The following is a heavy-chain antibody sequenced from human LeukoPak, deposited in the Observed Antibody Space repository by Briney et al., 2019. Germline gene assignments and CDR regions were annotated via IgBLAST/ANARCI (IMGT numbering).Heavy chain of an antibody. CDR3: ARAIGSSSYYYYYGMDV. CDR1: GYTFTSYD. V-gene: IGHV1-8*01. CDR2: MNPNSGNT. J-gene: IGHJ6*02. D-gene: IGHD6-6*01. Sequence: ASVKVSCKASGYTFTSYDINWVRQATGQGLEWMGWMNPNSGNTGYAQKFQGRVTMTRNTPISTAYMELSSLRSEDTAVYYCARAIGSSSYYYYYGMDVWGQGTTVTVSS.